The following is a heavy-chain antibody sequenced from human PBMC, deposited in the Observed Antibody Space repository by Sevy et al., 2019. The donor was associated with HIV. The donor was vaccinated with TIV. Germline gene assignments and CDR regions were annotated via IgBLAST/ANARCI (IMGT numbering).Heavy chain of an antibody. CDR2: ISAYNGDT. Sequence: ASVKVSCKASGYTLTSYGISWVRQAPGQGLEWMGWISAYNGDTNYAQKLQGRVTMTTDTSTSTAYMELTSLRSDDTAVYFCARGYYDFWSGYYRRDAFDSWGQGTRVTVSS. J-gene: IGHJ3*02. CDR1: GYTLTSYG. V-gene: IGHV1-18*01. D-gene: IGHD3-3*01. CDR3: ARGYYDFWSGYYRRDAFDS.